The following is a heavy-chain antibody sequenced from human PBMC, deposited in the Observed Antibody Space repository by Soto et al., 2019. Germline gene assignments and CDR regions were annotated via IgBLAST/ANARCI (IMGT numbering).Heavy chain of an antibody. V-gene: IGHV1-46*01. CDR3: ARGGRDAYYRY. CDR2: INPSNGTT. CDR1: GYTFTNYG. D-gene: IGHD1-26*01. Sequence: QVQLVQSGAEVKEPGAPVEVSCKASGYTFTNYGMHWLQQAPGQGLDWMGIINPSNGTTTYAQKFQGRVTVTRDTSTSTVYMELNSLTSDDTAVYYCARGGRDAYYRYWGQGTLVTVSS. J-gene: IGHJ4*02.